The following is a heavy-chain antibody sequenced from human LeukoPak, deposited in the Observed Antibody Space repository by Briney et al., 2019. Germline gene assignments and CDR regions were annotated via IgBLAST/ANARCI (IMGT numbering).Heavy chain of an antibody. V-gene: IGHV1-18*01. J-gene: IGHJ5*02. CDR1: GYTFTSYG. D-gene: IGHD3-16*01. CDR2: ISAYNGNT. CDR3: ARDPNPTFGGVGERTNWFDP. Sequence: ASVKVSCKAPGYTFTSYGISWVPQAPGQGLEWMGWISAYNGNTNYAQKLQGRVTMTTDTSTSTAYMELRSLRSDDTAVYYCARDPNPTFGGVGERTNWFDPWGQGTLVTVSS.